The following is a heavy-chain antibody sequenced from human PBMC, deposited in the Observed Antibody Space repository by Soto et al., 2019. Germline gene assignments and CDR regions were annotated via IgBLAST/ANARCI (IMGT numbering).Heavy chain of an antibody. Sequence: QVQLVQSGAEVKKPGASVKVSCKASGYTFTGYYMHWVRQAPGQGLEWMGWINPNSGGTNYAQKFQGWVTMTRDTSISTAYMELSRLRSDDTAVYYCPREETRYNWNNNWFDPWGQGTLVTVSS. CDR1: GYTFTGYY. CDR2: INPNSGGT. D-gene: IGHD1-20*01. V-gene: IGHV1-2*04. CDR3: PREETRYNWNNNWFDP. J-gene: IGHJ5*02.